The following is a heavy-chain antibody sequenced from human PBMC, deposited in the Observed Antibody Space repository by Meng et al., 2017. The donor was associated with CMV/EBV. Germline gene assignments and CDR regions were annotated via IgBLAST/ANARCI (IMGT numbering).Heavy chain of an antibody. CDR2: INPNSGGT. Sequence: ASVTVSCKASGYTFTGYYMHWVRQAPGQGLEWMGWINPNSGGTNYAQKFQGRVTMTRDTSISTAYMELSRLRSDDTAVYYCARDWVVPAALDYWGQETLVTVSS. V-gene: IGHV1-2*02. CDR1: GYTFTGYY. CDR3: ARDWVVPAALDY. D-gene: IGHD2-2*01. J-gene: IGHJ4*02.